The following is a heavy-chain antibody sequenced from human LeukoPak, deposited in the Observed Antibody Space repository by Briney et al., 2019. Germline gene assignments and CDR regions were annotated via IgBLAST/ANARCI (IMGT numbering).Heavy chain of an antibody. V-gene: IGHV3-53*01. CDR3: ARGLGYCTSTTCLLPFDY. D-gene: IGHD2-2*01. Sequence: GGSLRLSCAASGYTVSTYYMTWVRQAPGKGLECVSVIYSGGSTYYADSVKGRFTVSRDNSKNTLYLQMNSLRAEDTAMYYCARGLGYCTSTTCLLPFDYWGQGTLVTVSS. CDR1: GYTVSTYY. CDR2: IYSGGST. J-gene: IGHJ4*02.